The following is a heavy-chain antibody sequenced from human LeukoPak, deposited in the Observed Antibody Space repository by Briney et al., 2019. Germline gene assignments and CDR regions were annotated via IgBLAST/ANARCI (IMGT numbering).Heavy chain of an antibody. V-gene: IGHV3-23*01. Sequence: GGSLTLSCAPSGLTFSSYAMSWVRQAPGKGREWVSAISGSGGSTYYADSVKGRFTISRDNSKNTLYLQMNSLRAEDTAVYYCAKGSPGLYYYYGMDVWGQGTTVTVSS. CDR3: AKGSPGLYYYYGMDV. J-gene: IGHJ6*02. D-gene: IGHD7-27*01. CDR2: ISGSGGST. CDR1: GLTFSSYA.